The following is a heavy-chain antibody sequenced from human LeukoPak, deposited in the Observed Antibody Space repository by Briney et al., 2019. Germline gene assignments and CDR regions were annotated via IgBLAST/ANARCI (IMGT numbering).Heavy chain of an antibody. J-gene: IGHJ5*02. Sequence: SETLSLTCAVSSGSISSDGFSWNWIRQTPGKGVEWITYIHDSGSTYYNPSLKSRLSISIDTSKNQFFLKLNSVTAADTAVYYCARVVAAAGNNWFDPWGQGTLVTVSS. CDR1: SGSISSDGFS. CDR2: IHDSGST. V-gene: IGHV4-30-4*07. CDR3: ARVVAAAGNNWFDP. D-gene: IGHD6-13*01.